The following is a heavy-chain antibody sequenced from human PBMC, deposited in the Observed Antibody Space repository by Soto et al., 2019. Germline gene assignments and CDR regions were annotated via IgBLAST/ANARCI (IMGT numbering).Heavy chain of an antibody. J-gene: IGHJ5*02. D-gene: IGHD6-13*01. CDR1: GYSISSGYY. V-gene: IGHV4-38-2*02. CDR3: ARDLLGSSWYL. Sequence: ETLSLTCTVSGYSISSGYYWGWIRQPPGKGLGWVGSLYHSGSTYFNPSLKSRVTISVDTSKNQFSLNLNSVTAADTAVYYCARDLLGSSWYLWGQGTLVTVSS. CDR2: LYHSGST.